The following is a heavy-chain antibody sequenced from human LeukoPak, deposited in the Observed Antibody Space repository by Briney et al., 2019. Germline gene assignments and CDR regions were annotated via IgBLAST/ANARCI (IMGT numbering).Heavy chain of an antibody. J-gene: IGHJ4*02. V-gene: IGHV1-3*01. CDR1: GYTLTSYA. CDR3: ARDWDPMWFGELFPY. Sequence: ASVKVSCKASGYTLTSYAMHWVRQAPGQRLEWMGWISAGNGNTKYSQKFQGRVTITRDTSASTAYMELSSLRSEDTAVYYCARDWDPMWFGELFPYWGQGTLVTVSS. D-gene: IGHD3-10*01. CDR2: ISAGNGNT.